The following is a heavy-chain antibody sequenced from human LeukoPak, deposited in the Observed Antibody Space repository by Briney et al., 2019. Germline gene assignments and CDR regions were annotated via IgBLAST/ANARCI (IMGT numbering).Heavy chain of an antibody. CDR3: AQAREFKGSSGWYGY. Sequence: PSETLSLTCTVSGGSISSYYWSWIRQPPGKGLEWIGEINHSGSTNYNPSLKSRVTISVDTSKNQFSLKLSSVTAADTAVYYCAQAREFKGSSGWYGYWGQGTLVTVSS. D-gene: IGHD6-19*01. CDR2: INHSGST. J-gene: IGHJ4*02. V-gene: IGHV4-34*01. CDR1: GGSISSYY.